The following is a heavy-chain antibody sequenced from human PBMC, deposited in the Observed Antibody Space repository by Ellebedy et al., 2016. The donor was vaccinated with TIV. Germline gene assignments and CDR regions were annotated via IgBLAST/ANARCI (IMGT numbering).Heavy chain of an antibody. J-gene: IGHJ4*03. V-gene: IGHV3-74*01. D-gene: IGHD2-21*01. CDR1: GFTLRTYW. Sequence: HTGGSLRLSCAASGFTLRTYWMHWVRQAPGKGLVWLSRLKSDGVTTSYADSVKGRFTISRDDAKNTLYLQMNSLRADDTAVYYCARVRFGDTAVDYWGQGTLVTVSS. CDR2: LKSDGVTT. CDR3: ARVRFGDTAVDY.